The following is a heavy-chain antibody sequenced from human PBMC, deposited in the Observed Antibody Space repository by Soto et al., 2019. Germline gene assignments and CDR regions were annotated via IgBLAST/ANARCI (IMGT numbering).Heavy chain of an antibody. V-gene: IGHV3-30-3*01. Sequence: LRLSCAASGFTFSSYAMHWVRQAPGKGLEWVAVISYDGSNKYYADSVKGRFTISRDNSKNTLYLQMNSLRAEDTAVYYCASLMAPIAAADNFDYWGQGTLVTVSS. CDR3: ASLMAPIAAADNFDY. CDR1: GFTFSSYA. CDR2: ISYDGSNK. J-gene: IGHJ4*02. D-gene: IGHD6-13*01.